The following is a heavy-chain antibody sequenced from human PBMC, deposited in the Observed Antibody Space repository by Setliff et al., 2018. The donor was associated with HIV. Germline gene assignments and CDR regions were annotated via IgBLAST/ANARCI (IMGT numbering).Heavy chain of an antibody. CDR3: ARAEGYYDHWYFDV. V-gene: IGHV4-39*07. J-gene: IGHJ2*01. Sequence: PSETLSLTCTVSGDSISSSTYCWGWIRQPPGKGLEWIGSICGTWKTYYNPSLKSRVTISVDTSKNQLSLKMTSVTAADTAVYYCARAEGYYDHWYFDVWGRGTLVTVSS. CDR2: ICGTWKT. CDR1: GDSISSSTYC. D-gene: IGHD3-22*01.